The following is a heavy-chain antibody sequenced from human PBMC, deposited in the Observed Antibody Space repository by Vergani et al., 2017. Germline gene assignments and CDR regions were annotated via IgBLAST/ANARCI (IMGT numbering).Heavy chain of an antibody. J-gene: IGHJ4*02. CDR1: GGSFSGYY. CDR3: ARGIWLRPFDY. V-gene: IGHV4-34*01. CDR2: INHSGST. Sequence: QVQLQQWGAGLLKPSETLSLTCAVYGGSFSGYYWGWIRQPPGKGLEWIGEINHSGSTNYNPSLKSRVTISVDTSKNQFSLKLSSVTAADTAVYYCARGIWLRPFDYWGQGTLVTVSS. D-gene: IGHD5-12*01.